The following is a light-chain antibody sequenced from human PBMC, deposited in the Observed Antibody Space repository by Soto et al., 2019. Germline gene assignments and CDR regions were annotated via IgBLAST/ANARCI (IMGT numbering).Light chain of an antibody. CDR1: EFIISSY. CDR2: GAS. CDR3: QQYGSSPLT. Sequence: EIVLTQSPGTLSLSPGERATLSCRASEFIISSYLAWFQQKPGQAPRLLIYGASSRATGIPDRFSGSGSGTDFTLTSSRLEPEDLAVYYCQQYGSSPLTFGPGTKVDSK. J-gene: IGKJ3*01. V-gene: IGKV3-20*01.